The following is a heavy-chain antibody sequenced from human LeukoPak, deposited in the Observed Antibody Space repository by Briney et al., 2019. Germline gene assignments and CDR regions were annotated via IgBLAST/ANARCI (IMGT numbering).Heavy chain of an antibody. V-gene: IGHV4-38-2*02. CDR2: IYHSGST. D-gene: IGHD6-13*01. CDR1: GYSISSGYY. J-gene: IGHJ5*02. Sequence: SETLSLTCTVSGYSISSGYYWGWIRQPPGKGLEWIGSIYHSGSTYYNPSLKSRVTISVDTSKNQFSLKLSSVTAADTAVYYCATTSPIGNSSSPRRWFDPWGQGTLVTVSS. CDR3: ATTSPIGNSSSPRRWFDP.